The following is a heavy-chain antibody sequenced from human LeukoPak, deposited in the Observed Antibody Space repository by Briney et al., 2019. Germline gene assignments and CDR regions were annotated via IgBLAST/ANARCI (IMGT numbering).Heavy chain of an antibody. J-gene: IGHJ3*01. V-gene: IGHV3-23*01. Sequence: ETLSLTCTVTGGSLSSYHWSWVRQAPGKGLEWVSAISGSGGSTYYADSVKGRFTISRDKSKNTLYLQMNSLRAEDTAVYYCAKDRSAGAFDFWGQGTMVTLSS. CDR3: AKDRSAGAFDF. CDR2: ISGSGGST. CDR1: GGSLSSYH. D-gene: IGHD2-15*01.